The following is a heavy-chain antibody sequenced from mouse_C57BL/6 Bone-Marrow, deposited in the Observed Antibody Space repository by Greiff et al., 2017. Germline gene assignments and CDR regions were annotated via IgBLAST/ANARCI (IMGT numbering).Heavy chain of an antibody. Sequence: VQLQQSGAELVRPGTSVKMSCKASGYTFTSYWMHWVKQRPGQGLEWIGEIDPSDSSTNYNQKFKGKSTLTVDQSSSTAYMQPTRLPSEDSAVFSCAILLLGKDDYAM. J-gene: IGHJ4*01. D-gene: IGHD2-1*01. CDR1: GYTFTSYW. CDR3: AILLLGKDDYAM. V-gene: IGHV1-69*01. CDR2: IDPSDSST.